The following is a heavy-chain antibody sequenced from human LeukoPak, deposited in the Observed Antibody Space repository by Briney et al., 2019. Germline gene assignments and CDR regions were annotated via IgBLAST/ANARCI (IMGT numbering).Heavy chain of an antibody. J-gene: IGHJ5*02. CDR2: IKSISDGGTT. Sequence: GGSLRLSCAVSGFTFNNAWMSWVRQAPGKGLEWVGRIKSISDGGTTDYAAPVKGRFTISRDDSKNTLYLQMNSLKTEDTAVYYCTTGRITIFGVVLVPWGQGTLVTVSS. V-gene: IGHV3-15*01. CDR1: GFTFNNAW. D-gene: IGHD3-3*01. CDR3: TTGRITIFGVVLVP.